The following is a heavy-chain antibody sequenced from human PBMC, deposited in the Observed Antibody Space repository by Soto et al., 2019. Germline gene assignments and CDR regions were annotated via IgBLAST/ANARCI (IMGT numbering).Heavy chain of an antibody. Sequence: SETLSLTCTVSGGSINSYYWSWIRQPPGKGLEWIGYIYYSGSTNYNPSLKSRVTISVDTSKNQFSLKLRSVTAADTAVYYCARGWKFPPNWFDPWGQGTLVTVSS. CDR2: IYYSGST. J-gene: IGHJ5*02. CDR1: GGSINSYY. D-gene: IGHD1-1*01. V-gene: IGHV4-59*01. CDR3: ARGWKFPPNWFDP.